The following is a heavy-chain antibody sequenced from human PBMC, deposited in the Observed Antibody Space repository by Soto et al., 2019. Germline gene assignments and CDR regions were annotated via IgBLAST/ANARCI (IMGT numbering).Heavy chain of an antibody. CDR1: GGSFHGYY. Sequence: PSETLSLTCAVYGGSFHGYYWSWIRQPPGKGLEWIGEINHSGSVNFNPTFKSRVTISVDTSKKQFSLRLIAVTAADTAVYYCVRDSGAKLSSSWGQGTLVTVSS. CDR3: VRDSGAKLSSS. CDR2: INHSGSV. V-gene: IGHV4-34*01. J-gene: IGHJ4*02. D-gene: IGHD6-13*01.